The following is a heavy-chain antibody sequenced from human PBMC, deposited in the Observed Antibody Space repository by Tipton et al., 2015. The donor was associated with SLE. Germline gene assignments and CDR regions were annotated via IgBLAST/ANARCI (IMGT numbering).Heavy chain of an antibody. CDR3: AARTGDVLYYYYMDV. J-gene: IGHJ6*03. CDR1: DESLSNYH. V-gene: IGHV4-59*10. Sequence: TLSLTCAVYDESLSNYHWSWIRQPPGKGLEWIGRIYTSGSTNYNPSLKSRVTISVDTSKNQFSLKLSSVTAADTAVYYCAARTGDVLYYYYMDVWGKGTTVTVSS. CDR2: IYTSGST. D-gene: IGHD7-27*01.